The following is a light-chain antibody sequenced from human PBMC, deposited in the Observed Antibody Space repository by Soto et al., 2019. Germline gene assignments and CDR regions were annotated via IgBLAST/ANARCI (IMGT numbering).Light chain of an antibody. J-gene: IGKJ4*01. CDR2: AAA. V-gene: IGKV3-20*01. CDR3: QQYGTSPVT. CDR1: QGVRYNY. Sequence: EILLTQSPGTLSLSPSETATLSCRASQGVRYNYLAWYQQRPGQPPRLLIYAAASRASGIPDEFSGSVSGTDFTLTIRSLEHEEFAGSFCQQYGTSPVTFGGGTKVEI.